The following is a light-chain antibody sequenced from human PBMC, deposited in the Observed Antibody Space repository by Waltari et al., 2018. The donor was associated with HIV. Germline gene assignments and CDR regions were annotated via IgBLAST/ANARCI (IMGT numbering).Light chain of an antibody. CDR2: DVN. CDR3: CSYAGSGTFVV. J-gene: IGLJ3*02. V-gene: IGLV2-23*02. Sequence: QSALTQPASVSGSPGLSFTLSCSGTWSDFESYALVPWYQHFPGKAPKRILYDVNERPSGVSPRYSGSKSGNTASLVISGLQSEDEADYYCCSYAGSGTFVVFGGGTRLTV. CDR1: WSDFESYAL.